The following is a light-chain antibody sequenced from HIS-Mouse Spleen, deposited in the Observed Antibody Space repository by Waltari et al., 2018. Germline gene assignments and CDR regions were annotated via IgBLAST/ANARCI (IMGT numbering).Light chain of an antibody. Sequence: SYELTQPPAGSLSPGQTARITCAGDASPKKYAYWYQQKSGQAPVLVIYEDSKRPSGIPERFSGSSSGTMATLTISGAQVEDEADYYCYSTDSSGNHRVFGGGTKLTVL. J-gene: IGLJ2*01. CDR3: YSTDSSGNHRV. CDR1: ASPKKY. CDR2: EDS. V-gene: IGLV3-10*01.